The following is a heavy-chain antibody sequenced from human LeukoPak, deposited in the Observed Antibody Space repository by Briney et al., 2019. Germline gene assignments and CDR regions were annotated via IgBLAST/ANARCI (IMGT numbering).Heavy chain of an antibody. J-gene: IGHJ4*02. Sequence: SETLSLTCAVSGGSISSSSYYWGWIRQPPGKGLEWIGSIYHSGSTYYNPSLKSRVTISVDTSKNQFSLKLSSVTAADTAVYYCARVGPSSSFDYWGQGTLVTVSS. D-gene: IGHD6-13*01. V-gene: IGHV4-39*07. CDR1: GGSISSSSYY. CDR3: ARVGPSSSFDY. CDR2: IYHSGST.